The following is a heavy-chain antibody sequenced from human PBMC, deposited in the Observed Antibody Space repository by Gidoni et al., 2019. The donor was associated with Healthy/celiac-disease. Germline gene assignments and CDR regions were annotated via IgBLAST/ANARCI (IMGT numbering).Heavy chain of an antibody. CDR1: GGSISRGGYY. CDR2: IYYSGST. CDR3: ARVDCSGGSCYSHFDY. D-gene: IGHD2-15*01. J-gene: IGHJ4*02. Sequence: QVQLQASGPGLVKHSQTLSHTCTVSGGSISRGGYYWSWIRQHPGKGLEWIGYIYYSGSTYYNPSLKSRVTISVDTSKNQFSLKLGSVTAADTAVYYCARVDCSGGSCYSHFDYWGQGTLVTVSS. V-gene: IGHV4-31*03.